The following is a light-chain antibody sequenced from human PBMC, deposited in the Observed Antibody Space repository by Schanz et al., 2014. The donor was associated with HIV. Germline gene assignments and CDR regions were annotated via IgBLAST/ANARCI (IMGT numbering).Light chain of an antibody. J-gene: IGLJ1*01. Sequence: QSALTQPASVSGSLGQSITISCTGTSTDVGSYNLVSWYQQHPGKAPKLIIYEGNERPSGISNRFSGSTSGNTASLTISGLQAEDEADYYCCSYAGRYMHYVFGSGTKLTVL. V-gene: IGLV2-23*01. CDR3: CSYAGRYMHYV. CDR2: EGN. CDR1: STDVGSYNL.